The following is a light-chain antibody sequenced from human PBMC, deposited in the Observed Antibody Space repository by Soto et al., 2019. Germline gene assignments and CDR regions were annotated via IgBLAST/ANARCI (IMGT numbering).Light chain of an antibody. V-gene: IGKV1-27*01. CDR2: AAS. CDR3: QKYSSVIT. Sequence: DIQMTQSPSSLSASVGDRVTITCRASQGISNFLDWYQQKPGKVPKLLISAASTLQSGVPSRFSGSGSGTDFTLTINSLQPEDVATYYCQKYSSVITFGQGTRLEIK. J-gene: IGKJ5*01. CDR1: QGISNF.